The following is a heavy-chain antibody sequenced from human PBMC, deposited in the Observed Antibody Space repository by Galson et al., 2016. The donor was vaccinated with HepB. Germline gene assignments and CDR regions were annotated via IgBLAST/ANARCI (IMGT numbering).Heavy chain of an antibody. J-gene: IGHJ3*02. CDR2: IYWNDDK. V-gene: IGHV2-5*01. Sequence: PALVKPTQTLTLSCTFSGFSLSTFGVGVGWIRQPPGKALEWLALIYWNDDKRFSPSLKSRLTVAKDTSRNQVVLTMTNMDPLDTATYYCARRRRSSSAFDIWGQGTLVTVSS. CDR3: ARRRRSSSAFDI. D-gene: IGHD6-6*01. CDR1: GFSLSTFGVG.